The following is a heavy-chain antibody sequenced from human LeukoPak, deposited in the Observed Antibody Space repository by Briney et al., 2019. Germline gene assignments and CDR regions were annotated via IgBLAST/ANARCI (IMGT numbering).Heavy chain of an antibody. V-gene: IGHV3-53*01. D-gene: IGHD1-26*01. CDR3: ARAPRGHYADY. J-gene: IGHJ4*02. Sequence: GGSLRLSCAASGFIVSSNYMSWVRQAPGNGLEWVSILYSDGSTYYASSVRGRFTVSRDKSKNTLYLQMNSLRAEDTAVYYCARAPRGHYADYWGQGTLVTVSS. CDR1: GFIVSSNY. CDR2: LYSDGST.